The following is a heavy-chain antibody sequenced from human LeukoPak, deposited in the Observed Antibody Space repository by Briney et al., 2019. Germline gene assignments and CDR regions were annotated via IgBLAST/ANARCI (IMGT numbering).Heavy chain of an antibody. J-gene: IGHJ4*02. CDR3: AKDIDRSSWYGRGYYFDY. CDR1: GFTFDDYA. D-gene: IGHD6-13*01. Sequence: GRSLRLSCAASGFTFDDYAMHWVRQAPGKGLEWVSGISWNSGSIGYADSVKGRFTISRDNAKNSLYLQMNSLRAEDTALYYCAKDIDRSSWYGRGYYFDYWGQGTLVTVSS. V-gene: IGHV3-9*01. CDR2: ISWNSGSI.